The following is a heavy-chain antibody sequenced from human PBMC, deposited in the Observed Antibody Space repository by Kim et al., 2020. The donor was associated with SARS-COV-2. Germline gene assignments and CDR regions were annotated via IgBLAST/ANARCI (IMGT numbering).Heavy chain of an antibody. CDR3: AKVSTITPRKDAFDI. V-gene: IGHV3-43*01. D-gene: IGHD5-12*01. J-gene: IGHJ3*02. Sequence: DSVKGRFTISRDNSKNSLYLQMNSLRTEDTALYYCAKVSTITPRKDAFDIWGQGTMVTVSS.